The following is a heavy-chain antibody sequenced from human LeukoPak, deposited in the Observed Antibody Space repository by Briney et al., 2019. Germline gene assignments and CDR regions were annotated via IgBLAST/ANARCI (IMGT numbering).Heavy chain of an antibody. CDR3: ARVAPPVDWFGESPVSAFDI. CDR2: IYYSGST. CDR1: GGSISSSSYY. J-gene: IGHJ3*02. D-gene: IGHD3-10*01. Sequence: MTSETLSLTCTVSGGSISSSSYYWGWIRQPPGKGLEWIGSIYYSGSTYYNPSLKSRVTTSVDTSKNQFSLKLSSVTAADTAVYYCARVAPPVDWFGESPVSAFDIWGQGTMVTVSS. V-gene: IGHV4-39*07.